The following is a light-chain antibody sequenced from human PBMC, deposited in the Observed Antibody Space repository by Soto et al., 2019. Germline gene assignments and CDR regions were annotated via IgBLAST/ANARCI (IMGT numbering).Light chain of an antibody. CDR1: QSISTY. V-gene: IGKV1-39*01. CDR2: AAS. Sequence: DLQMTQSPSSLYASIGDRVTIACRASQSISTYLSWYQKKAGKAPKLLISAASTLRDGVPPRFSGSGSGTDFTLTISSLQPEDFAVYYCQKSYSSPRTFGQGTKVEIK. CDR3: QKSYSSPRT. J-gene: IGKJ1*01.